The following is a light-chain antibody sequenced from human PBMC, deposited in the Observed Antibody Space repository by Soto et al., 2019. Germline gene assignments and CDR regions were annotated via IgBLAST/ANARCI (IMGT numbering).Light chain of an antibody. CDR2: DVS. V-gene: IGLV2-14*01. J-gene: IGLJ3*02. Sequence: QSVLTQPASVSGSPGQSITISCTGTSSDVGGYNYVSWYQEHPGKAPKLMIFDVSYRPSGVSNRFSGSKSGNTASLTISGLQAEDEADYYCSSYTGKSTPLFGGGTKVTVL. CDR3: SSYTGKSTPL. CDR1: SSDVGGYNY.